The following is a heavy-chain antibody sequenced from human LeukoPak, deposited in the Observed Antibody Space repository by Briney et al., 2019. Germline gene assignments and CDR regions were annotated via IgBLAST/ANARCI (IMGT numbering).Heavy chain of an antibody. Sequence: SETLSLTCSVSGGSISTYFWTWIRQPPGKGLEWIGYIYYSGSTNYNPSLKSRVTISLDTSKNQFSLKLSSVTAADTAVYYCARAILSGYPDSWGQGTLVIVFS. CDR1: GGSISTYF. J-gene: IGHJ4*02. CDR3: ARAILSGYPDS. V-gene: IGHV4-59*01. D-gene: IGHD3-3*01. CDR2: IYYSGST.